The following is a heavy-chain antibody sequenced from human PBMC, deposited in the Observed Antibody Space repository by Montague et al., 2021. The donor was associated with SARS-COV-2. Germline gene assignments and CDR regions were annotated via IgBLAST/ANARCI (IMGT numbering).Heavy chain of an antibody. CDR3: ASRMAVGDYYYYYMDV. V-gene: IGHV4-39*01. CDR2: IYYSGST. CDR1: GGSISSSSYY. J-gene: IGHJ6*03. Sequence: SETLSLTCTVSGGSISSSSYYWGWIRQPPGKGLEWIGSIYYSGSTYYNPSLKSRVTISVDTSKNQFSLKQTSVTAADTAVYYCASRMAVGDYYYYYMDVWGSGTTVTVSS. D-gene: IGHD6-19*01.